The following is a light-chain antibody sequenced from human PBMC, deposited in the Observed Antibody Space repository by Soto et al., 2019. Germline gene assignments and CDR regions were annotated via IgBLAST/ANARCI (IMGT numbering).Light chain of an antibody. J-gene: IGLJ2*01. Sequence: QSALTQPASVSGSPGQSITISCTGTSTDVGNRNYVSWYQQHPDKAPKLMIYDVTNRPSGVSNRFSGSQSGNTASLTISGLQAEDEADYYCSSYTSTSTLVVFGGGTKLTVL. V-gene: IGLV2-14*01. CDR1: STDVGNRNY. CDR2: DVT. CDR3: SSYTSTSTLVV.